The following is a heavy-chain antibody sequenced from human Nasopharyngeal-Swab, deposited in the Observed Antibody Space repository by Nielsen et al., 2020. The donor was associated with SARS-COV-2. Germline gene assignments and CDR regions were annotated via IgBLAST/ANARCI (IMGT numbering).Heavy chain of an antibody. D-gene: IGHD3-10*01. J-gene: IGHJ4*02. CDR2: IIPIFGTA. Sequence: SVKVSCKASGYTFTSYGISWVRQAPGQGLEWMGGIIPIFGTANYAQKFQGRVTITADESTSTAHMELSSLRSEDTAVYYCARTYYYGSGSYYNFDYWGQGTLVTVSS. V-gene: IGHV1-69*13. CDR1: GYTFTSYG. CDR3: ARTYYYGSGSYYNFDY.